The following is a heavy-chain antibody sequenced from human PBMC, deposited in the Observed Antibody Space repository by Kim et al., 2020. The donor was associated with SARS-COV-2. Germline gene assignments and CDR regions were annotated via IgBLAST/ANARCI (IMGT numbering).Heavy chain of an antibody. Sequence: GGSLRLSCAASGFTFSSYGMHWVRQAPGKGMEWVAVISYDGSNNYYADSVKGRFTISRDNSKNALYLQMNSLRAEDTAVYYCAKDRLLLWSGELLYGMDGWGQGTTVTVSS. J-gene: IGHJ6*02. CDR1: GFTFSSYG. V-gene: IGHV3-30*18. CDR2: ISYDGSNN. D-gene: IGHD3-10*01. CDR3: AKDRLLLWSGELLYGMDG.